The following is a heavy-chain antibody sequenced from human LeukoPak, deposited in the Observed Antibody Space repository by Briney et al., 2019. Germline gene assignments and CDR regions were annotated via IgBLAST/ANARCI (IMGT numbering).Heavy chain of an antibody. CDR2: ISGSDSGT. J-gene: IGHJ4*02. D-gene: IGHD4-23*01. CDR1: GFIFSNYA. V-gene: IGHV3-23*01. CDR3: AKAFGGNRYSFDY. Sequence: GGSLRLSCAASGFIFSNYAMSWVRQAPGKGLELVSAISGSDSGTYYGDSVKGRFTISRDNSKNTVFLQVNSLRAEDTAVYYCAKAFGGNRYSFDYWGQGTLVTVSS.